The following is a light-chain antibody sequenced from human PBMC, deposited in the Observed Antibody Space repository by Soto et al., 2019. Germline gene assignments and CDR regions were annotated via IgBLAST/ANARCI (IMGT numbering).Light chain of an antibody. V-gene: IGLV2-14*01. CDR1: SSDVGGYNF. CDR2: EVS. CDR3: SSFAGSRVLV. Sequence: QSALTQPASVSGSPGQSISISCTGTSSDVGGYNFVSWYQQHPGKVPKLMIYEVSDRPSGVSNRFSGSKSGNTASLTISGLQAEDEADYYCSSFAGSRVLVLGGGTKLTVL. J-gene: IGLJ2*01.